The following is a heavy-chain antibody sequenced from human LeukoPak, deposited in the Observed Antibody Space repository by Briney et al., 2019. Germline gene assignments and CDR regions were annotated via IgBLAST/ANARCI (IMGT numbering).Heavy chain of an antibody. Sequence: SETLSLTCAVYGGSFSGYYWTWIRQPPGKGLEYFGEINHSGNTNYNPSLKSRVTISVDTSKNQFSLKLSSVTAADTAVYYCAKSSGWQLDYWGQGTLVTVSS. V-gene: IGHV4-34*01. J-gene: IGHJ4*02. CDR1: GGSFSGYY. D-gene: IGHD6-19*01. CDR3: AKSSGWQLDY. CDR2: INHSGNT.